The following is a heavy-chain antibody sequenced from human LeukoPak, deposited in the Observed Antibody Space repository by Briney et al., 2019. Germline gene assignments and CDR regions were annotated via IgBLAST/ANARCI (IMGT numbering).Heavy chain of an antibody. CDR3: ARDADWGYDAYDI. CDR2: TYYKSKWRN. V-gene: IGHV6-1*01. CDR1: GDGLSVGSDA. Sequence: SQTLSLTCAISGDGLSVGSDAWNWVRQSPSRGLEWLGRTYYKSKWRNDYAVSVKSRITISPDTSKNQFSLHLNSVTPEDTAVYYCARDADWGYDAYDIWGQGTMVTVSS. D-gene: IGHD7-27*01. J-gene: IGHJ3*02.